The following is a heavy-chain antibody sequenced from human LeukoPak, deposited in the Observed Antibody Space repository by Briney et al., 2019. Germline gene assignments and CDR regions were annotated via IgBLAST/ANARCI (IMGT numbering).Heavy chain of an antibody. J-gene: IGHJ4*02. CDR2: MNPNSGNT. V-gene: IGHV1-8*01. CDR1: GYTFTSYD. D-gene: IGHD3-9*01. Sequence: ASVKVSCKASGYTFTSYDINWVRQATGQGLEWMGWMNPNSGNTGYAQKFQGRVTMTRNTSISTAYMELSSLRSEDTAVYYCARSIGLRYFDWLPEYYWGQGTLVIVSS. CDR3: ARSIGLRYFDWLPEYY.